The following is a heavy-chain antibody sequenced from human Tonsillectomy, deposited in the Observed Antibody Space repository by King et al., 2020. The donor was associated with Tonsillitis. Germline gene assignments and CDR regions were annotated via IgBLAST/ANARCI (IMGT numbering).Heavy chain of an antibody. V-gene: IGHV3-30*18. D-gene: IGHD3-22*01. Sequence: VQLVESGGGVVQPGRSLRLSCAASGFTFSSYGMHWVRQAPGKGLEWVAIISYDGTNKYYADSVKGRFTISRDNSKNTLYLQMNSLRAEDTAVYYCAKALSASYYDSSSSYGASWGMDVWGQGTTVTVSS. CDR3: AKALSASYYDSSSSYGASWGMDV. J-gene: IGHJ6*02. CDR2: ISYDGTNK. CDR1: GFTFSSYG.